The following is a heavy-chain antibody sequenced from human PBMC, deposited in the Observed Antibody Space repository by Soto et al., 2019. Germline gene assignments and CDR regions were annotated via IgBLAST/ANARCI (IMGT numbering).Heavy chain of an antibody. Sequence: QVQLVESGGGVVQPGRSLRLSCAASGFTFSSYGMHWVRQAPGKGLEWVAIISADGRNKYYADSVKGRFTISRDNSKNTVFLQMNSLRAEDTAVYYCAKDSVVATIRIYDYWGQGTLVTVSS. CDR3: AKDSVVATIRIYDY. CDR2: ISADGRNK. D-gene: IGHD5-12*01. V-gene: IGHV3-30*18. CDR1: GFTFSSYG. J-gene: IGHJ4*02.